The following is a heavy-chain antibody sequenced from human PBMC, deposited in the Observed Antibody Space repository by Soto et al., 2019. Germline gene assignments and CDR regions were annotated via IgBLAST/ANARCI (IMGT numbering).Heavy chain of an antibody. D-gene: IGHD1-26*01. CDR2: IIPIFDTA. CDR1: GGTFTRSA. V-gene: IGHV1-69*01. CDR3: ARGGYSGSYWDAFDI. Sequence: QVQLVQSGTEVGEPGSSVTVSCKASGGTFTRSAISWVRQAPGQGLEWMGGIIPIFDTANYAQRFQGAVTITADEATSTAYLEMSSLKSEDTAVYYCARGGYSGSYWDAFDIWGQGTMVPVSS. J-gene: IGHJ3*02.